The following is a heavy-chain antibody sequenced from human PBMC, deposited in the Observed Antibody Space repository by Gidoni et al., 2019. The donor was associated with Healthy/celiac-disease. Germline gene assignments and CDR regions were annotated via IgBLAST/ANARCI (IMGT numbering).Heavy chain of an antibody. J-gene: IGHJ2*01. CDR1: GFTFSSYS. CDR2: ISSSSSYI. D-gene: IGHD3-22*01. Sequence: EVQLVESGGGLVKPGWSLRLSCAASGFTFSSYSMNWVRQAPGKGLEWVSSISSSSSYIYDADSVKGRFTISRDNAKNSLYLQMNSLRAEDTAVYYCARDGDSSGYPYWYFDLWGRGTLVTVSS. V-gene: IGHV3-21*01. CDR3: ARDGDSSGYPYWYFDL.